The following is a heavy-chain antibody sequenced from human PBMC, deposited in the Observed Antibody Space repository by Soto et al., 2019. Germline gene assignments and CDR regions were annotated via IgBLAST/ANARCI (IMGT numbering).Heavy chain of an antibody. V-gene: IGHV4-34*01. J-gene: IGHJ4*02. CDR3: ARVIAARPVYFDY. CDR2: INHSGST. Sequence: PSETLSPTCAVYGGSFSGYYWSWIRQPPGKGLEWIGEINHSGSTNYNPSLKSRVTISVDTSKNQFSLKLSSVTAADTAVYYCARVIAARPVYFDYWGQGTLVTVSS. CDR1: GGSFSGYY. D-gene: IGHD6-6*01.